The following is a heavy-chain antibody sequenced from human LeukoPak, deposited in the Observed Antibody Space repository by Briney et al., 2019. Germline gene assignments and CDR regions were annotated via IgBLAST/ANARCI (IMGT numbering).Heavy chain of an antibody. Sequence: SETLSLTCAVYGGSFSGYYWSWIRQPPGKGLEWIGEVNHSGSTNYNPSLKSRVTISVDTSKNQFSLKLSSVTAADTAVYYCARPRYCSSTSCYTSFDYWGQGTLVTVSS. J-gene: IGHJ4*02. CDR2: VNHSGST. D-gene: IGHD2-2*02. CDR1: GGSFSGYY. CDR3: ARPRYCSSTSCYTSFDY. V-gene: IGHV4-34*01.